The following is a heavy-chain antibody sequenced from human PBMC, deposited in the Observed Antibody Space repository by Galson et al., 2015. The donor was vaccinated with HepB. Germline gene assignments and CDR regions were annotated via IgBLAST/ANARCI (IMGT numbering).Heavy chain of an antibody. CDR3: ARDKAPTVLRFLEWLSWFDP. D-gene: IGHD3-3*01. CDR1: GYTFTSYA. J-gene: IGHJ5*02. CDR2: INTNTGNP. V-gene: IGHV7-4-1*02. Sequence: SVKVSCKASGYTFTSYAMNWVRQAPGQGLEWMGWINTNTGNPTYAQGFTGRFVFSLDTSASTAYLQISSLKAEDTAVYYCARDKAPTVLRFLEWLSWFDPWGQGTLFTVSS.